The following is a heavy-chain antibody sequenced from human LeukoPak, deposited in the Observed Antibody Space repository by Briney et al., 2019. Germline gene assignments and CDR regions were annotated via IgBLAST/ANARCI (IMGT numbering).Heavy chain of an antibody. CDR3: ARGPNYGDRVHCLDS. J-gene: IGHJ4*02. Sequence: GGSLRLSCAASGFTFGSHWMTWVRQAPGKGLEWVASIKQGGSEKYYVDSVKGRFTVSRDNAKNSVSLQMNSLSADDTAIYYCARGPNYGDRVHCLDSWGQGTKVTVSS. CDR1: GFTFGSHW. CDR2: IKQGGSEK. V-gene: IGHV3-7*01. D-gene: IGHD4-17*01.